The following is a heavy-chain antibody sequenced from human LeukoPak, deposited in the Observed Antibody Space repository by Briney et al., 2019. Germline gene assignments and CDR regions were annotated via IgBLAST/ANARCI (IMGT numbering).Heavy chain of an antibody. D-gene: IGHD6-19*01. Sequence: GGSLRLSCAASGFTFRSYSMNWVRQAPGKGLEWVSYISSSSTIYYADSVEGRFTISRDNAKNSLYLQMNSLRDEDTAVYYCASTVAADFDYSGQGTLVTVAS. CDR2: ISSSSTI. V-gene: IGHV3-48*02. CDR1: GFTFRSYS. CDR3: ASTVAADFDY. J-gene: IGHJ4*02.